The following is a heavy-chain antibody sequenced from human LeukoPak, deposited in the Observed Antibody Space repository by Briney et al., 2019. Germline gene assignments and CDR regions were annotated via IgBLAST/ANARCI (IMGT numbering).Heavy chain of an antibody. V-gene: IGHV3-74*01. D-gene: IGHD1-26*01. CDR3: ARVISGTCHFDS. Sequence: PGGSLRLSCAASGFTFSSSWMHWVRQAPGEGLVYVSRINTDGTTAVYADSVKGRFTISRDNARNTLYLQMSSLRAEDTAVYYCARVISGTCHFDSWGQGVLVIVST. J-gene: IGHJ4*02. CDR1: GFTFSSSW. CDR2: INTDGTTA.